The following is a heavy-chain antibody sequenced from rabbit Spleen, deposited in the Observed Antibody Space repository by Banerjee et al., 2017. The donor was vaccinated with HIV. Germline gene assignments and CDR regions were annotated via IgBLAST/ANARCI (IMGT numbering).Heavy chain of an antibody. D-gene: IGHD2-1*01. CDR2: IYAGSFDST. V-gene: IGHV1S40*01. CDR1: GFSFSNDYY. J-gene: IGHJ4*01. Sequence: QSLEESGGDLVKPGASLTLTCTASGFSFSNDYYMCWVHQAPGKGLEWIACIYAGSFDSTVYASWAKGRFTISRTSSTTVTLQVTSLTAADTATYFCARGSATMTMVITGYYFNLWGPGTLVTVS. CDR3: ARGSATMTMVITGYYFNL.